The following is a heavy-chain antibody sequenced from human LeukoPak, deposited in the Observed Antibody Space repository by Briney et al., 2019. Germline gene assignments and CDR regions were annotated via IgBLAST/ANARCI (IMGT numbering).Heavy chain of an antibody. Sequence: GGSLRLSCAASGFTFSSYAMSWVRQAPGKGLEWVSAISGSGGSTYYADSVKGRFTISRDNSKNPLYLQMNSLRAEDTAVYYCAKDIVVVPAAAPDAFDIWGQGTMVTVSS. CDR2: ISGSGGST. J-gene: IGHJ3*02. CDR1: GFTFSSYA. D-gene: IGHD2-2*01. CDR3: AKDIVVVPAAAPDAFDI. V-gene: IGHV3-23*01.